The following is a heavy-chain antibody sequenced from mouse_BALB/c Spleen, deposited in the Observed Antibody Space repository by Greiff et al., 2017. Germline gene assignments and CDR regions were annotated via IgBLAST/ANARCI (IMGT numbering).Heavy chain of an antibody. CDR1: GFTFSSYA. Sequence: EVKLMESGGGLVKPGGSLKLSCAASGFTFSSYAMSWVRQTPEKRLEWVATISSGGSYTYYPDSVKGRFPISRDNAKNTLYLQMSSLRSEDTAMYYCARDYYGSSPSYYFDYWGQGTTLTVSS. CDR3: ARDYYGSSPSYYFDY. J-gene: IGHJ2*01. D-gene: IGHD1-1*01. V-gene: IGHV5-9-3*01. CDR2: ISSGGSYT.